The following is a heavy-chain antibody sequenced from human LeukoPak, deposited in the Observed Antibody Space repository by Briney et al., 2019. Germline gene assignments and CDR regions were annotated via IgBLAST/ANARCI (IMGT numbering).Heavy chain of an antibody. D-gene: IGHD5-18*01. CDR3: ARDRIQLWYFDY. CDR1: GYXFTSYG. J-gene: IGHJ4*02. Sequence: ASVKVSCKASGYXFTSYGISWVRQAPGQGLEWMGWISAYNGNTNYAQKLQGRVTMTTDTSTSTAYMELRSLRSDDTAVYYCARDRIQLWYFDYWGQGTLVTVSS. V-gene: IGHV1-18*01. CDR2: ISAYNGNT.